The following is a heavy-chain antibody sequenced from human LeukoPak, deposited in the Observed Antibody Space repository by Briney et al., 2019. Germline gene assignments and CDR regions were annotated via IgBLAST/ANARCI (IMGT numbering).Heavy chain of an antibody. CDR1: GGSISSSSYY. Sequence: PSETLSLTCTVSGGSISSSSYYWGWIRQPPGKGLEWIGSIYYSGSTYYNPSLKSRVTISVDTSKNQFSLKLSSVTAADTAVYYCASVVTATRIFDYWGQGTLVTVSS. V-gene: IGHV4-39*07. CDR3: ASVVTATRIFDY. D-gene: IGHD2-21*02. J-gene: IGHJ4*02. CDR2: IYYSGST.